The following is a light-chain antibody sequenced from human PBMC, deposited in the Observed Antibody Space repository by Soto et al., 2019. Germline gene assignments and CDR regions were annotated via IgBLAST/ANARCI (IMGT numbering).Light chain of an antibody. Sequence: RTQSPPTLSPSPCDRATLSCRTSQSVNTNLAWYQKKPGQAQTVLVYAASTRATGIPDRFSGSGSGTDFTLTISSLQPQDFALYSCQEYNDRTRGTFGQGTKVDIK. J-gene: IGKJ1*01. CDR2: AAS. CDR1: QSVNTN. CDR3: QEYNDRTRGT. V-gene: IGKV3-15*01.